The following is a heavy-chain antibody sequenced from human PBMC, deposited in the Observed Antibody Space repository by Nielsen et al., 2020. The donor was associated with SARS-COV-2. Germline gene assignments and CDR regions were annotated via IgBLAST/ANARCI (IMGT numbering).Heavy chain of an antibody. CDR2: ISGSGGAT. Sequence: GGSLRLSCAASGFTFRSYPMTWVRQAPGKGLEWVSTISGSGGATYYADSVKGRFSISRDNSKNTLYLQMNSLRAEDTAVYYCARGSNYGYNWFDPWGQGTLVTVSS. CDR3: ARGSNYGYNWFDP. V-gene: IGHV3-23*01. CDR1: GFTFRSYP. D-gene: IGHD3-10*01. J-gene: IGHJ5*02.